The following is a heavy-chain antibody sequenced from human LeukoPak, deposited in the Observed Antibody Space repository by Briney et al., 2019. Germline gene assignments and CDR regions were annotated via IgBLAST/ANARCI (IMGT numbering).Heavy chain of an antibody. V-gene: IGHV3-7*01. CDR1: GFTFSSYA. D-gene: IGHD1-26*01. J-gene: IGHJ4*02. Sequence: PGGSLRLSCAASGFTFSSYAMHWVRQAPGKGLEWVAKIKQDGSEKYYVDSVKGRFTISRDNAKNSLYVQMNSLRAEDTAVYYCARLRGLYSDTNRYQTALDCWGQGTLVTVSS. CDR3: ARLRGLYSDTNRYQTALDC. CDR2: IKQDGSEK.